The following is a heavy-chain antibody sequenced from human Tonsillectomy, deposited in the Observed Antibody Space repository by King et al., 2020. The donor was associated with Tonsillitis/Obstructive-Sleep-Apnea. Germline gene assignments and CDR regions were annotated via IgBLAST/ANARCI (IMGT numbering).Heavy chain of an antibody. Sequence: VQLVQSGAEVKKSGASVKVSCKASGYIFTSYGISWVRQAPGQGLEWVGWISPYSGNTEYAQKLQGRVTMTTDASTSTAYMELRSLRSDDTAVYFCARDQDYSVWSDDHSSFDYWGQGTLVTVSS. CDR2: ISPYSGNT. D-gene: IGHD3-3*01. J-gene: IGHJ4*02. V-gene: IGHV1-18*01. CDR1: GYIFTSYG. CDR3: ARDQDYSVWSDDHSSFDY.